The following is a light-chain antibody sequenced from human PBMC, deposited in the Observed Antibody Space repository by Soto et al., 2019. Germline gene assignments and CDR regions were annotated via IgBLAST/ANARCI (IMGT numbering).Light chain of an antibody. CDR3: QQYHSFPWT. V-gene: IGKV1-5*03. J-gene: IGKJ1*01. CDR1: QSISTW. CDR2: KAS. Sequence: DIQMTQSPSTLSASVGDRITITCRASQSISTWLAWYHQGAGIAPKLLIYKASSLESGVPSRFSGNGSGTEFTLTVSSLQPDDFATYYCQQYHSFPWTFGQGTKVDIK.